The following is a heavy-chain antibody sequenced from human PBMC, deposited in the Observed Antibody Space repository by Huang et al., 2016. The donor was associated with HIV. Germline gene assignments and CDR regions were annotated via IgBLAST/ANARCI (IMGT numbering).Heavy chain of an antibody. J-gene: IGHJ4*02. CDR3: ARVESRRYYDSSGYYY. Sequence: QVQLVQSGAEVKKPGSSVKVSCKASGGTFSSYAISWVRQAPGQGLEWMGGIIPICGTANYAQKCQGRVTITADESTSTAYMELSSLRSEDTAVYYCARVESRRYYDSSGYYYWGQGTLVTVSS. D-gene: IGHD3-22*01. CDR1: GGTFSSYA. V-gene: IGHV1-69*01. CDR2: IIPICGTA.